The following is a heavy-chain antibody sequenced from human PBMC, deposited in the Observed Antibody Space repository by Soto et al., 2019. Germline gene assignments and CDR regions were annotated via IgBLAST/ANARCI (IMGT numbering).Heavy chain of an antibody. J-gene: IGHJ4*02. Sequence: QLVESGGGLVKPGGSLRLSCVASGFHFSSFSLNWIRQAPGKGLEWVSSIGRVSTYIYYADSVRGRFTVSRDNAKNSLYLQMNLMTAEDSGIYYCARGTAGAGSYKIDLWDQGKLFTVSS. CDR3: ARGTAGAGSYKIDL. CDR1: GFHFSSFS. V-gene: IGHV3-21*02. D-gene: IGHD3-10*01. CDR2: IGRVSTYI.